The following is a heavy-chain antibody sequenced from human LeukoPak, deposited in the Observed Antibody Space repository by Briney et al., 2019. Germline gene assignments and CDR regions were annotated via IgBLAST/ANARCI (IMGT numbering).Heavy chain of an antibody. Sequence: GGSLRLSCAASGFTFSTYWMHWVRQAPGKGLVWVSRISGDGSSSTYADSVKGRFTISRDNAKNTLYLQMNSLRTEDTAVYYCTRNPGMDVWGQGTTVTVSS. V-gene: IGHV3-74*01. J-gene: IGHJ6*02. CDR2: ISGDGSSS. CDR3: TRNPGMDV. CDR1: GFTFSTYW.